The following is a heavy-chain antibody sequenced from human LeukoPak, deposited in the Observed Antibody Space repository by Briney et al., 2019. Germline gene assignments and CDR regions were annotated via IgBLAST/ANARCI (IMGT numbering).Heavy chain of an antibody. CDR1: GFTFSSYS. CDR3: ARAPRGGHSGSYVDY. V-gene: IGHV3-21*01. D-gene: IGHD1-26*01. Sequence: GGSLRLSCAASGFTFSSYSMNWVRQAPGKGLEWVSSISSSSSYIYYADSVKGRFTISRDNARNSLYLQMNSLRVEDTAVYYCARAPRGGHSGSYVDYWGQGTLVTVSS. J-gene: IGHJ4*02. CDR2: ISSSSSYI.